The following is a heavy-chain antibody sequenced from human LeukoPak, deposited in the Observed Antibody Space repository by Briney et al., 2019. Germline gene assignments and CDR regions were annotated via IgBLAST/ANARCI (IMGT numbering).Heavy chain of an antibody. CDR3: ARDQYYGSGSYTYYYYGMDV. V-gene: IGHV3-53*01. J-gene: IGHJ6*02. D-gene: IGHD3-10*01. Sequence: GGSLRLSCAASGFTVSSNYMSWVRQAPGKGLEWVSVIYSGGSTYYADSVKGRFTISRDNSKNTLYLQMNSLRAEDTAVYYCARDQYYGSGSYTYYYYGMDVWGQGTTVIVSS. CDR1: GFTVSSNY. CDR2: IYSGGST.